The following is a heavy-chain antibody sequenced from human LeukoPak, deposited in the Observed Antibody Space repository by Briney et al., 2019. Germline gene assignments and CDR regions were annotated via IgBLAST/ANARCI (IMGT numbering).Heavy chain of an antibody. CDR1: GGTFSSYA. CDR3: ARNLAASFISDLGYFDY. J-gene: IGHJ4*02. D-gene: IGHD6-6*01. CDR2: IIPIFGTA. Sequence: SVKVSCKASGGTFSSYAISWVRQAPGQGLDWMGGIIPIFGTANYAQMFQGRVTITADDSTSTAYTELGRLRSEDPAGYFRARNLAASFISDLGYFDYWGQGTLVTVSS. V-gene: IGHV1-69*01.